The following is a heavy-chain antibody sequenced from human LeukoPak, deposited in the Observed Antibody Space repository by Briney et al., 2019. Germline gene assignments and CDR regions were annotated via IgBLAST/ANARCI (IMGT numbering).Heavy chain of an antibody. D-gene: IGHD5-18*01. J-gene: IGHJ5*02. V-gene: IGHV3-48*01. CDR1: GFTFSSYS. Sequence: GGSLRLSCAASGFTFSSYSMSWVRQAPGKGLEWVSYISSSSSTIYYADSVKGRFTISRDNAKNSLYLQMNSLRAEDTAVYYCARGGYSYGPRWFDPWGQGTLVTVSS. CDR2: ISSSSSTI. CDR3: ARGGYSYGPRWFDP.